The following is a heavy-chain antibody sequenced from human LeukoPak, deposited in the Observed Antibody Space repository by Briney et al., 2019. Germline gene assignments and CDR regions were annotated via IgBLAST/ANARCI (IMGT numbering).Heavy chain of an antibody. CDR3: ARSATVTTDDAFDI. Sequence: ASVKVSCKASGGTFSSYAISWVRQAPGQGLEWMGWISAYNGNTNYAQKLRGRVTMTTDTSTGTAYMELRSLRADGTAVYYCARSATVTTDDAFDIWGQGTMVTVSS. CDR1: GGTFSSYA. J-gene: IGHJ3*02. V-gene: IGHV1-18*01. D-gene: IGHD4-17*01. CDR2: ISAYNGNT.